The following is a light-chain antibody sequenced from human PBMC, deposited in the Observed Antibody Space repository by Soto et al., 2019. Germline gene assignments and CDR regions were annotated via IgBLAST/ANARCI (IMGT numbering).Light chain of an antibody. Sequence: QSVLTQPPSVSAAPRQKVTISCSGSRSNVGINYVAWYQQLPGAAPKLLIYDTNKRPSGIPDRFSGSKSGTSATLDITGLQTGDEADYYCVTWDNTLTAVVFGGGTKVTVL. CDR2: DTN. CDR1: RSNVGINY. J-gene: IGLJ2*01. CDR3: VTWDNTLTAVV. V-gene: IGLV1-51*01.